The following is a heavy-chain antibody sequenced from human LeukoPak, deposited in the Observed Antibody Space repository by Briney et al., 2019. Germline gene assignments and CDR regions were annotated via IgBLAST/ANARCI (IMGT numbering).Heavy chain of an antibody. CDR2: ISGSGGRT. Sequence: PGGSLRLSCAASGFTFTSHAMSWVRPAPGKGLEWASVISGSGGRTYYADSVKGRFTTSRDNSKNTLYLQMNSLRAEDTAVYYCASTPPYDYVWGSYRFDYWGQGTLVTVSS. J-gene: IGHJ4*02. V-gene: IGHV3-23*01. CDR3: ASTPPYDYVWGSYRFDY. D-gene: IGHD3-16*02. CDR1: GFTFTSHA.